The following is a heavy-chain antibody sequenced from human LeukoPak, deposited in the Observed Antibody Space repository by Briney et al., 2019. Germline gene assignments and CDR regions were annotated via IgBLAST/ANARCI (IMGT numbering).Heavy chain of an antibody. J-gene: IGHJ4*02. CDR1: GYTFTSYG. Sequence: ASVKVSCKASGYTFTSYGISWVRQAPGQGLEWMGWISTQNGNTKYVQKFQGRVTMTTDTSTSTAYMELRSLRSDDTALYYCARDLYSSGWFGYWGQGTLVTVS. D-gene: IGHD6-19*01. V-gene: IGHV1-18*01. CDR3: ARDLYSSGWFGY. CDR2: ISTQNGNT.